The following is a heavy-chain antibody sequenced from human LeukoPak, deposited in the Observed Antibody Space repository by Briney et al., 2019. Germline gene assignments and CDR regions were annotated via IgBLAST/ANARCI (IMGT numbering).Heavy chain of an antibody. Sequence: GGSLRLSWAASGFTLSSDAMSWVRQPPGKGLEWLSAISGDGGSTYYADSVNGPLTLSTNTSKNSLYLQMNRQTSKHTAVYYCGRELLPDYWGQGTLVTVSS. D-gene: IGHD1-26*01. V-gene: IGHV3-23*01. CDR3: GRELLPDY. CDR1: GFTLSSDA. CDR2: ISGDGGST. J-gene: IGHJ4*02.